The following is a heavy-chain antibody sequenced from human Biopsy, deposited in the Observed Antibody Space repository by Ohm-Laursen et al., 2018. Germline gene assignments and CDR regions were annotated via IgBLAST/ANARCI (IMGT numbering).Heavy chain of an antibody. CDR3: TRATNSTGWPYYYFYGMDI. J-gene: IGHJ6*02. D-gene: IGHD2/OR15-2a*01. Sequence: GTLFLTCTVSGGSISSDWWSWIRQTPGKGLEWIGYVYYSGTTTYNPSLRSRVTISVDTSMNQISLRLQSVTAADTAIYYCTRATNSTGWPYYYFYGMDIWGQGTTVTVSS. CDR2: VYYSGTT. V-gene: IGHV4-59*01. CDR1: GGSISSDW.